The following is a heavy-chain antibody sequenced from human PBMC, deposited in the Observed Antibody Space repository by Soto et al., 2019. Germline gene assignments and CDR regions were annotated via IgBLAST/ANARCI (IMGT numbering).Heavy chain of an antibody. J-gene: IGHJ4*02. V-gene: IGHV5-51*01. Sequence: GESLKISCKGSGYSFTSYWIGWVRQIPWKGLEWMGIIYPGDSDTRYSPSFQGQVTISADKSISTAYLQWSSLKASDTAMYYCARQYGSGSYPIPFDYWGQGTLVTVSS. CDR1: GYSFTSYW. CDR2: IYPGDSDT. D-gene: IGHD3-10*01. CDR3: ARQYGSGSYPIPFDY.